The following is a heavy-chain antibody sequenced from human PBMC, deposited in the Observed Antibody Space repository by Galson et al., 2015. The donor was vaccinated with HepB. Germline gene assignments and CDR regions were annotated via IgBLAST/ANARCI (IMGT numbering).Heavy chain of an antibody. Sequence: SLRLSCAASGFTFDDYTMHWVRQAPGKGLEWVSLISWDGGSTYYADSVKGRFTISRDNSKNSLYLQMNSLRTEDTALYYCAKDYKFRGSLGYYDSSGYFDYWGQGTLVTVSA. J-gene: IGHJ4*02. CDR1: GFTFDDYT. CDR3: AKDYKFRGSLGYYDSSGYFDY. V-gene: IGHV3-43*01. CDR2: ISWDGGST. D-gene: IGHD3-22*01.